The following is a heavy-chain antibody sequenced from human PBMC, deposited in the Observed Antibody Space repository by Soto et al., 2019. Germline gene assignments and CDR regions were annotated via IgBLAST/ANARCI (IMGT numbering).Heavy chain of an antibody. V-gene: IGHV2-5*02. Sequence: SGPTLVNPTQTLTLTCTFSGFSLSTSGVGVGWIRQPPGKALEWLALIYWDDDKRYSPSLKSRLTITKDTSKNQVVLTMTNMDPVDTATYYCAHRRGLRYFDWPGTLDYWGQGTLVTVSS. D-gene: IGHD3-9*01. CDR3: AHRRGLRYFDWPGTLDY. CDR1: GFSLSTSGVG. J-gene: IGHJ4*02. CDR2: IYWDDDK.